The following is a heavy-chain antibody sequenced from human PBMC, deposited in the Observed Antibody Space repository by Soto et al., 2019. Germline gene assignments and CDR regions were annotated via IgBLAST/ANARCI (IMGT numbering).Heavy chain of an antibody. Sequence: WGPLILSCAASRFTFSSYAMHWVRQGPGKGLEWVAVISYHVSHKYYEDSVKGRFTISRDNSKNTLYLQMNSLRAEDTAVYYCARVKVAARPGSHYYYGMEVWGKGKTVTVSS. CDR2: ISYHVSHK. CDR3: ARVKVAARPGSHYYYGMEV. CDR1: RFTFSSYA. V-gene: IGHV3-30*04. J-gene: IGHJ6*04. D-gene: IGHD6-6*01.